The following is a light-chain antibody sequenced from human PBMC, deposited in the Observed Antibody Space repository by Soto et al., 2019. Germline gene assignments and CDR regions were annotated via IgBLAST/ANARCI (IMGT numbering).Light chain of an antibody. Sequence: EIVMTQSPATLSVSPGDRVTLSCRASQSVSSNLAWYQQKPGQAPRLLIYDASTRATGIPPRFSGSGSGAEFTLTISSLQSEDFAVYYCQQYDNWPPVTFGQGTRLDIK. CDR3: QQYDNWPPVT. CDR1: QSVSSN. CDR2: DAS. J-gene: IGKJ5*01. V-gene: IGKV3-15*01.